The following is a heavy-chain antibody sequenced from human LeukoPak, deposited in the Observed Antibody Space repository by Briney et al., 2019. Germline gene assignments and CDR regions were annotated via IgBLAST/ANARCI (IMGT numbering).Heavy chain of an antibody. CDR1: GFTFSSYG. CDR2: ISYDGSNK. D-gene: IGHD1-26*01. J-gene: IGHJ4*02. Sequence: PGRSLRLSCAASGFTFSSYGMHWVRQAPGKGLEWVAVISYDGSNKYYADSVKGRFTISRDNSKNTLYLQMNSLRAEDTAVYYCAKDGRYSGSYYGYWGQGTLVTVSS. CDR3: AKDGRYSGSYYGY. V-gene: IGHV3-30*18.